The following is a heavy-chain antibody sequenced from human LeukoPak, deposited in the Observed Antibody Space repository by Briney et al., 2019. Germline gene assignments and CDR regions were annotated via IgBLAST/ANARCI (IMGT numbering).Heavy chain of an antibody. J-gene: IGHJ4*02. D-gene: IGHD3-3*02. CDR1: GFIISDHY. CDR2: SRNKADSYTT. V-gene: IGHV3-72*01. CDR3: TRHFFSE. Sequence: GGSLRLSCAASGFIISDHYMDWVRQAPGKGLEWVGRSRNKADSYTTYYAASVKGRFTISRDDSKNSVYLQMNSLKAEDTAVYYCTRHFFSEWDQGTLVTVSS.